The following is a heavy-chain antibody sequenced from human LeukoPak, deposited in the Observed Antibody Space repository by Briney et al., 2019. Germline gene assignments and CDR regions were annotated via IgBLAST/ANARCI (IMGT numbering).Heavy chain of an antibody. CDR3: ARRSIAAAANWFDP. V-gene: IGHV4-31*03. D-gene: IGHD6-13*01. Sequence: SETLSLSCTVSGGSISSGGYYWSWIRQHPGKGLEWIGYIYYSESTYYNPSLKSRVTISVDTSKNPFSLKLSSVTAADTAVYYCARRSIAAAANWFDPGGQGTLVTASS. CDR2: IYYSEST. J-gene: IGHJ5*02. CDR1: GGSISSGGYY.